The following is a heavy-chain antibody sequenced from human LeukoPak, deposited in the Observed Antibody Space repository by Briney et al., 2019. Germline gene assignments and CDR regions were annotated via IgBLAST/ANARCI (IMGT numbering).Heavy chain of an antibody. D-gene: IGHD2-15*01. CDR3: ARNLNCSGGSCYWGIDY. J-gene: IGHJ4*02. CDR1: GGSISSYY. CDR2: INYSGST. Sequence: SETLSLTCTVSGGSISSYYCSWIRQPPGKGLEWVGYINYSGSTNYNPSLKSRVTISVDTSKNQFSLKLSSVTAADTAVYYCARNLNCSGGSCYWGIDYWGQGTLVTVSS. V-gene: IGHV4-59*01.